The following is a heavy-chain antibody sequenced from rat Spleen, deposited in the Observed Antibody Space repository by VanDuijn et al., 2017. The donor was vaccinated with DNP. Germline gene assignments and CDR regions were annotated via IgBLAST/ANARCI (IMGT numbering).Heavy chain of an antibody. D-gene: IGHD4-3*01. CDR1: GFTFSAYY. CDR3: TTHIFRVY. J-gene: IGHJ2*01. Sequence: EVQLVESEGDLVQPGRSLKFSCVASGFTFSAYYMAWVRQAPTEGLEWVAYIRYDGGRNYYGDSVKGRFTISRDNARSTLYLQMDSLRSEDTATYYCTTHIFRVYWGQGVMITVSS. CDR2: IRYDGGRN. V-gene: IGHV5-20*01.